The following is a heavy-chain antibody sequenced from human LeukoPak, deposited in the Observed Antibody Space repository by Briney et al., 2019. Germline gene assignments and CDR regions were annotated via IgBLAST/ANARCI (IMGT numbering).Heavy chain of an antibody. CDR1: GFTFSSYS. CDR2: ISSSSSYT. J-gene: IGHJ4*02. D-gene: IGHD5-18*01. CDR3: ARLPDVTTAVVYFDY. V-gene: IGHV3-21*01. Sequence: GGSLRLSCAASGFTFSSYSMNWVRQAPGKGLEWVSSISSSSSYTYYADSVKGRFTISRDNAKISLYLQMNSLRAEDTAVYYCARLPDVTTAVVYFDYWGQGTLVTVSS.